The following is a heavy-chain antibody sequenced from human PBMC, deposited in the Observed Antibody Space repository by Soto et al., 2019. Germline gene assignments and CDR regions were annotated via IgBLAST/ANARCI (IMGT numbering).Heavy chain of an antibody. CDR3: ARDRSGSGWFNAFDI. Sequence: SQTLSLTCAVSGDSVFSSTAAWNWIRQSPSRGLEWLGRTYYRSKWYNDYAVSVKSRITINPDTSKHQFSLQLNSVTPEDTAVYYCARDRSGSGWFNAFDIWGHGTMVTVSS. V-gene: IGHV6-1*01. D-gene: IGHD6-19*01. CDR2: TYYRSKWYN. J-gene: IGHJ3*02. CDR1: GDSVFSSTAA.